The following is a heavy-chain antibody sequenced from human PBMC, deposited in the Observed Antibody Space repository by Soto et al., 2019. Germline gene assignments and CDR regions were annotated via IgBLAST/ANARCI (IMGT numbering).Heavy chain of an antibody. CDR2: ISYDGSNK. V-gene: IGHV3-30*18. CDR3: AKSLIEKYSSSTSCYGIACSYYYSGMDV. D-gene: IGHD2-2*01. CDR1: GFTFSSYG. J-gene: IGHJ6*02. Sequence: QVQLVESGGGVVQPGRSLRLSCAASGFTFSSYGMHWVRQAPGKGLEWVAVISYDGSNKYYADSVKCRFTIARDNTTNTMYLQMNSMKAEETAVYYCAKSLIEKYSSSTSCYGIACSYYYSGMDVRGHWTTVTASS.